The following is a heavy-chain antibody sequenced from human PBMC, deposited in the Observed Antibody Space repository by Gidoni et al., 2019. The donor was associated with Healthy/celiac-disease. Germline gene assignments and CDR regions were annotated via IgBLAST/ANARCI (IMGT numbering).Heavy chain of an antibody. CDR1: GGSISSSSYD. Sequence: QLQLQESGPGLVKPSETLSLTCTVSGGSISSSSYDWGWIREAPGEGLEWIGSIYYPGSTYFNPSLTSRVTISVDTSKNQFSLKLSSVTAADTAVYYCAIWENDAFDIWGQGTMVTVSS. CDR2: IYYPGST. V-gene: IGHV4-39*01. CDR3: AIWENDAFDI. D-gene: IGHD1-26*01. J-gene: IGHJ3*02.